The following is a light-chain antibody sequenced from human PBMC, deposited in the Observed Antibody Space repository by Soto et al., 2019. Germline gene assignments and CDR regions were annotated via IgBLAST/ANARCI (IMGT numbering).Light chain of an antibody. Sequence: ERVMTQSPATLSVSPGERATFSCRASQSVNSNLAWYHLKPGKGPRLLIYGASSRATGTPDRFSGSGSGTDFTLTINSLEPEDFAMYYCQHYGSSPPTFGQGTKVDI. CDR1: QSVNSN. J-gene: IGKJ1*01. CDR2: GAS. V-gene: IGKV3-20*01. CDR3: QHYGSSPPT.